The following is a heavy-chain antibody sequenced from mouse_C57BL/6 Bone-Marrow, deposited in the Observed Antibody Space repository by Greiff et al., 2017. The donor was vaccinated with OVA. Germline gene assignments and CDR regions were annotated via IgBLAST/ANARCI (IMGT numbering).Heavy chain of an antibody. D-gene: IGHD3-3*01. CDR3: ARGTGFDY. J-gene: IGHJ2*01. CDR1: GSSFTAYY. Sequence: EVKLQESGPELVKPGASVKISCKASGSSFTAYYMNWVKQSHGNILDWIGYIFPYIGVSSTNKNFKGKATLTVDKSSSTAYMELRSLTSEDSAVYYCARGTGFDYWGQGTTLTVSS. CDR2: IFPYIGVS. V-gene: IGHV1-31*01.